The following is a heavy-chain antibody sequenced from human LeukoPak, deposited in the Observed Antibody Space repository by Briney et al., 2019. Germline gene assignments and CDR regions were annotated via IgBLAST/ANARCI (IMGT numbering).Heavy chain of an antibody. CDR2: INPNSGGT. CDR3: AREEGYCSSTTCSAPFDY. J-gene: IGHJ4*02. Sequence: ASVKVSCKASRYTFTGYYMHWVRQAPGQGLEWMGWINPNSGGTNYAQKFQDRVTMTRDTSISTAYMELSRLRSDDTAVYYCAREEGYCSSTTCSAPFDYWGQGTLVTVSS. V-gene: IGHV1-2*02. D-gene: IGHD2-2*01. CDR1: RYTFTGYY.